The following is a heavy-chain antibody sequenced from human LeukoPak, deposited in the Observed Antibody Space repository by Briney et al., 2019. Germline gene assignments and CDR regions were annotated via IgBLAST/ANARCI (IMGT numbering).Heavy chain of an antibody. CDR2: INTNTGNP. CDR3: SKEGWFDP. J-gene: IGHJ5*02. CDR1: GYIFTSYA. Sequence: ASVKVSCKASGYIFTSYAMNWVRQAPGQGLEWMGWINTNTGNPTYAQALTGRFVFSLDTSVNAAYLQISNLKPEDTAVYYCSKEGWFDPWGQGTLVTVSS. V-gene: IGHV7-4-1*02.